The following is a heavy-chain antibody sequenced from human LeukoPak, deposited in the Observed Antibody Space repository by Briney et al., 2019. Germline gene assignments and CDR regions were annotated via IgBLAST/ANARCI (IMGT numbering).Heavy chain of an antibody. CDR3: ARAGSYYYDSSGYYGVDY. CDR1: GGSFSGYY. CDR2: INWNGGST. J-gene: IGHJ4*02. V-gene: IGHV3-20*04. D-gene: IGHD3-22*01. Sequence: ETLSLTCAVYGGSFSGYYWSWVRQAPGKGLEWVSGINWNGGSTGYADSVKGRFTISRDNAKNSLYLQMNSLRAEDTALYYCARAGSYYYDSSGYYGVDYWGQGTLVTVSS.